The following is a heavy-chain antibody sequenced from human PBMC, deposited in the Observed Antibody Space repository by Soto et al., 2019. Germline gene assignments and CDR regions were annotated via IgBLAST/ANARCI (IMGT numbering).Heavy chain of an antibody. Sequence: EVQLVESGGGLVQPGGSLRLSCAASRFTFSTYWMTWVRQAPGKGLEWVANINQDGSEKYYMDSVKGRFTISRDNAKNSLYLQMTSLRAEDTAVHHCAGGNALDVWGQGTTVTVSS. CDR3: AGGNALDV. V-gene: IGHV3-7*01. CDR1: RFTFSTYW. CDR2: INQDGSEK. J-gene: IGHJ6*02.